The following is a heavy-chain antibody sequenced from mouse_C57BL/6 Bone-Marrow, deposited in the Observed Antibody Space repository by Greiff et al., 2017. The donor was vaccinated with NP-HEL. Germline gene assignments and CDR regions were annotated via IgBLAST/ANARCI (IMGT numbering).Heavy chain of an antibody. V-gene: IGHV5-2*01. CDR2: INSDGGST. Sequence: EVKLMESGGGLVQPGESLKLSCESNEYEFPSHDMSWVRKTPEKRLELVAAINSDGGSTYYPDTMERRFIISRDNTKKTLYLQMSSLRSEDTALYYCARPGELYYAMDYWGQGTSVTVSS. D-gene: IGHD1-3*01. J-gene: IGHJ4*01. CDR3: ARPGELYYAMDY. CDR1: EYEFPSHD.